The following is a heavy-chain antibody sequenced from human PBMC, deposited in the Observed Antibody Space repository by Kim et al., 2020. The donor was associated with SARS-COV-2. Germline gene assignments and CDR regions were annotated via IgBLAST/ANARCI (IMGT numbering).Heavy chain of an antibody. V-gene: IGHV3-23*01. CDR2: ISASGENT. CDR1: GFTFNTFA. CDR3: AKDGKFSGYDDSFDY. Sequence: GGSLRLSCATSGFTFNTFALSWVRQAPGKGLECVSLISASGENTYYAESVKGRFIISRDNSTNTLYLQMNSLTLEDTAVYYCAKDGKFSGYDDSFDYWGQGTLVTVSS. D-gene: IGHD5-12*01. J-gene: IGHJ4*02.